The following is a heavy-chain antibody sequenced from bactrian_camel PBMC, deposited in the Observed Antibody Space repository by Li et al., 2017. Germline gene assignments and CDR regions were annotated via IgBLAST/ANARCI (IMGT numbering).Heavy chain of an antibody. J-gene: IGHJ6*01. Sequence: DVQLVESGGGSVQAGGSLTLSCAASGFTFSINDMSWVRQGPGKGPEWVSAIKGDGSKTYYADSVKGRFTVSRDNAKNTLYLQMNSLKTEDTAVYYCATDPVGTWDLGRYGYWGQGTQVTVS. CDR3: ATDPVGTWDLGRYGY. D-gene: IGHD5*01. CDR2: IKGDGSKT. V-gene: IGHV3S31*01. CDR1: GFTFSIND.